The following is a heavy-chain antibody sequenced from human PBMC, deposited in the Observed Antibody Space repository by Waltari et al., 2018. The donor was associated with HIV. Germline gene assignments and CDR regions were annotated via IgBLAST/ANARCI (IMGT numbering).Heavy chain of an antibody. CDR2: IISSGSTI. CDR1: GFTFSSYE. Sequence: EVQLVESGGGLVQPGGSLRLSCAASGFTFSSYEMNWVRQAPGKGLDWVSCIISSGSTIYYADTVKGRSTITRDNAKNSLYLQMNSLRAEDTAVYYCARVDNRRLVVYGMDVWGQGTTVTVSS. CDR3: ARVDNRRLVVYGMDV. J-gene: IGHJ6*02. V-gene: IGHV3-48*03. D-gene: IGHD2-2*03.